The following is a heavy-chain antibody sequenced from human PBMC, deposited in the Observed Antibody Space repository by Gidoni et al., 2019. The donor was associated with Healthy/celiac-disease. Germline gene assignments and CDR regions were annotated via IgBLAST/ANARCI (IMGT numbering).Heavy chain of an antibody. Sequence: QVQLQESGPGLVKPSETLSLTCTVSGGSISSYYWSWIRQPPGKGLEWIGYIYYSGSTNYNPSLKSRVTISVDTSKNQFSLKLSSVTAADTAVYYCARAVRTMGIVWDAFDIWGQGTMVTVSS. CDR3: ARAVRTMGIVWDAFDI. D-gene: IGHD3-10*01. J-gene: IGHJ3*02. CDR1: GGSISSYY. CDR2: IYYSGST. V-gene: IGHV4-59*01.